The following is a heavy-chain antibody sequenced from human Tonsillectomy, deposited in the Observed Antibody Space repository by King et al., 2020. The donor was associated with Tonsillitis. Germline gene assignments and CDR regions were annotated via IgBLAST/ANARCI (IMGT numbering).Heavy chain of an antibody. V-gene: IGHV3-11*06. CDR1: GFTFSDFY. CDR3: ARGGSPGTPRAWLYGMAV. CDR2: ISSTSSYT. J-gene: IGHJ6*02. D-gene: IGHD1-14*01. Sequence: VQLVESGGGSVKPGRSLRLSCAASGFTFSDFYMSWIRQAPGKGLEWVSYISSTSSYTNYADSVKGRFTISRDNAKNSLYLQMNSLRAEDTAVYYCARGGSPGTPRAWLYGMAVWGRGTTVTVSS.